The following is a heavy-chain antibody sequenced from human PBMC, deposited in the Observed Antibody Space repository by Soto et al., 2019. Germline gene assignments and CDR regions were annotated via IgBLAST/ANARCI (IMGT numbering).Heavy chain of an antibody. CDR1: GFTFRNQD. V-gene: IGHV3-23*01. D-gene: IGHD3-9*01. CDR2: ISGRGGVT. CDR3: AKDRQCRSYCVSAGHYNV. J-gene: IGHJ4*02. Sequence: EVQLLESGGGLVQPGGSLRLTCVGSGFTFRNQDMRWVRQAPGTGLEWVSGISGRGGVTYYADSGKGRFTISSDNSKNTLYLQMNYLGASETAVYYCAKDRQCRSYCVSAGHYNVWGQGTLVTVAS.